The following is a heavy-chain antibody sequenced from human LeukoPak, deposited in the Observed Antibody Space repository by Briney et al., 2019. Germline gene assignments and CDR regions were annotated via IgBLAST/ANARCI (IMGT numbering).Heavy chain of an antibody. D-gene: IGHD6-13*01. CDR1: GFTFSSYW. Sequence: GGSLRLSCAASGFTFSSYWMSWVRQAPGKGLEWVAFIRYDGSNKYYADSVKGRFTISRDNSKNTVYLQMNSLRAEDTAVYYCARVGLVAAAGSHDAFDIWGQGTMVTVSS. V-gene: IGHV3-30*02. J-gene: IGHJ3*02. CDR2: IRYDGSNK. CDR3: ARVGLVAAAGSHDAFDI.